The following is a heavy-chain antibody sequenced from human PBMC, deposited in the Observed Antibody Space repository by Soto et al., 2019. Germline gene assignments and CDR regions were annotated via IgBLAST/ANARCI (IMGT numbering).Heavy chain of an antibody. V-gene: IGHV3-30*18. CDR3: AKDNDYGGNPGDFDY. J-gene: IGHJ4*02. CDR1: GFTFSSYC. CDR2: ISYDGSNK. D-gene: IGHD4-17*01. Sequence: RVSLRLSCAASGFTFSSYCMHWVRQAPGKGLEWVAVISYDGSNKYYADSVKGRFTISRDNSKNTLYLQMNSLRAEDTAVYYCAKDNDYGGNPGDFDYWSQGTLVTVSS.